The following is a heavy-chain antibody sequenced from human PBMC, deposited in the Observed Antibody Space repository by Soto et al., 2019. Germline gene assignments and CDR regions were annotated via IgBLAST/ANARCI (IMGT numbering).Heavy chain of an antibody. CDR1: GFTFSSYA. V-gene: IGHV3-23*01. CDR2: ISGSGGST. Sequence: GGSLRLSCAASGFTFSSYAMSWVRQAPGKGLEWVSAISGSGGSTYYADSVKGRFTISRDNSKNTLYLQMNSLRAEDSVVYYCAKEEYFDYDILTGYVFGTSNWFDPWGQGTLVTVSS. D-gene: IGHD3-9*01. CDR3: AKEEYFDYDILTGYVFGTSNWFDP. J-gene: IGHJ5*02.